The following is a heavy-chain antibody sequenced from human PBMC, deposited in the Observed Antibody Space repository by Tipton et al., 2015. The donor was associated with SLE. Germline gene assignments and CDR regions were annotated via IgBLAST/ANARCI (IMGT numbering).Heavy chain of an antibody. CDR1: GYSISSGYY. J-gene: IGHJ6*03. CDR3: ARVPGMEMNYYYYMDV. Sequence: TLSLTCAVSGYSISSGYYWGWIRQPPGKGLEWIGSIYHSGSTYYNPSLKSRVTISVDTSKNQFSLKLSSVTAADTAVYYCARVPGMEMNYYYYMDVWGKGTTVTVSS. V-gene: IGHV4-38-2*01. D-gene: IGHD3-10*01. CDR2: IYHSGST.